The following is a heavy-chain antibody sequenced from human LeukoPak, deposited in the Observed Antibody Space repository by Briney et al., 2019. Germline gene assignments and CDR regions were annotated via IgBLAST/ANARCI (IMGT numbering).Heavy chain of an antibody. CDR1: GGSISSYY. J-gene: IGHJ4*02. CDR3: ARLSSSGWYSFDD. CDR2: IYYSGST. V-gene: IGHV4-59*01. Sequence: SETLSLTCTVSGGSISSYYWSWIRQPPGKGLEWIGYIYYSGSTDYTPSLKSRVTISVDTSKNQFSLNLSSVTAADTAVYYCARLSSSGWYSFDDWGQGTLVTVSS. D-gene: IGHD6-19*01.